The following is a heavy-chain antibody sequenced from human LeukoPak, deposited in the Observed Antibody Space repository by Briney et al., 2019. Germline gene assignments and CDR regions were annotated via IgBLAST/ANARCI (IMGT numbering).Heavy chain of an antibody. Sequence: PSETLSLTCTVSGGSMRSNYWSLTRQPPGKGLEWIGNIYYSGSTNYNPSFKSRVTISIDPSKNQFSLKLSSVTAADTAIYYCVKDNGRWFDPWGQGTLVIVSS. J-gene: IGHJ5*02. CDR1: GGSMRSNY. V-gene: IGHV4-59*01. CDR3: VKDNGRWFDP. D-gene: IGHD1-26*01. CDR2: IYYSGST.